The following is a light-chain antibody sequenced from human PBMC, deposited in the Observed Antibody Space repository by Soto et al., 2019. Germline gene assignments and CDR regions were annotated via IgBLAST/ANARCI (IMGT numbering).Light chain of an antibody. CDR3: QQYGSSPT. Sequence: IALTQSPCTLSLSPGERATLSCRASQSVSSSYLAWYQQKPGQAPRLLIYGASSRATGIPDRFSGSGSGTDFTLTISRLEPEDFAVYYCQQYGSSPTFGGGTKVDIK. CDR1: QSVSSSY. V-gene: IGKV3-20*01. CDR2: GAS. J-gene: IGKJ4*01.